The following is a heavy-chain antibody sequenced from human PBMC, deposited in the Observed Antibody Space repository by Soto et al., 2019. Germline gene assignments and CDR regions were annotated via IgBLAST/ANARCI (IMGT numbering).Heavy chain of an antibody. CDR3: AKDRTHDLEGMDV. J-gene: IGHJ6*02. CDR2: MSYDGNNK. Sequence: PGGSLILSCAASGFSFSTSAMHWVRQAPGKGLEWLAVMSYDGNNKYYGDSVKGRFTISRDNSKNTLYLQMNSLRAEDTAVYYCAKDRTHDLEGMDVWGQGTTVTVSS. CDR1: GFSFSTSA. D-gene: IGHD3-3*01. V-gene: IGHV3-30*18.